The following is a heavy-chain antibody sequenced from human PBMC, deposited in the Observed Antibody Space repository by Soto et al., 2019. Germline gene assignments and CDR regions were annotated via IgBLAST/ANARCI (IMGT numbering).Heavy chain of an antibody. D-gene: IGHD1-1*01. Sequence: GGSLRLSCASSGFTLSSYSMNWVRQAPGKGLEWVSYISSSSSTIYYADSVKGRFTISRDNAKNSLYLQMNSLRDEDTAVYYCARDLLTTPSSWFDPWGQGTLVTVSS. CDR3: ARDLLTTPSSWFDP. CDR2: ISSSSSTI. J-gene: IGHJ5*02. V-gene: IGHV3-48*02. CDR1: GFTLSSYS.